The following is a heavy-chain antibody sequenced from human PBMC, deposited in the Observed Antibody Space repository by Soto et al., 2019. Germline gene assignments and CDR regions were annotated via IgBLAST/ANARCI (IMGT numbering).Heavy chain of an antibody. Sequence: EGSLRLSCATSGFTFNSYTMSCFLQSPGKGLEWVSAISGSGGSTYYADSVKGRFTISRDNSKNTLYLQMNSLRAEDTAVYYCAKYPPRWLGWFDYWGQGTLVTVSS. J-gene: IGHJ4*02. V-gene: IGHV3-23*01. CDR2: ISGSGGST. CDR3: AKYPPRWLGWFDY. D-gene: IGHD5-12*01. CDR1: GFTFNSYT.